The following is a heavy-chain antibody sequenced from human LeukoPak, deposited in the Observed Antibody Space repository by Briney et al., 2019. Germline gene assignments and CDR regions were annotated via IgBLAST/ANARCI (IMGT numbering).Heavy chain of an antibody. CDR2: IYYSGST. CDR1: GGSISSSSYY. CDR3: ARDRVRGATYYDILTGYPTLHDAFDI. V-gene: IGHV4-39*07. J-gene: IGHJ3*02. Sequence: SETLSLTCTVSGGSISSSSYYWGWIRQPPGKGLEWIGSIYYSGSTYYNPSLKSRVTISVDTSKNQFSLKLSSVTAADTAVYYCARDRVRGATYYDILTGYPTLHDAFDIWGQGTMVTVSS. D-gene: IGHD3-9*01.